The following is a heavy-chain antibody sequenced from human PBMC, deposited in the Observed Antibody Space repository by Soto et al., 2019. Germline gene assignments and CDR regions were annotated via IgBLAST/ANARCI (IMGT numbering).Heavy chain of an antibody. Sequence: ASVKVSCKASGYTFTSNSIGWVRQAPGQGLEWMGWINVYNGNTKYAQQLQGRVTLTTDTSTSTAYMDLRSLRSDDTAVYYCARENYSYYDSSGYYYAYFDYWGQGTLVTVSS. CDR3: ARENYSYYDSSGYYYAYFDY. CDR1: GYTFTSNS. CDR2: INVYNGNT. D-gene: IGHD3-22*01. V-gene: IGHV1-18*04. J-gene: IGHJ4*02.